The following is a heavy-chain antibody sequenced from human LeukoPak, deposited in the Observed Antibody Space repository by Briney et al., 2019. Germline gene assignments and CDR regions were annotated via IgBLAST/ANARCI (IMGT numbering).Heavy chain of an antibody. CDR1: GRSITRGGYY. V-gene: IGHV4-31*03. CDR3: ARVPMGASYYYMDV. CDR2: IYHSGST. D-gene: IGHD1-26*01. Sequence: SQTLSLTCTVSGRSITRGGYYWTWIRQHPGKGLEWIGYIYHSGSTYYSPSLKSRITISVDTSKNQFSLNLSSVTAADTAVYYCARVPMGASYYYMDVWGQGTTVTVS. J-gene: IGHJ6*03.